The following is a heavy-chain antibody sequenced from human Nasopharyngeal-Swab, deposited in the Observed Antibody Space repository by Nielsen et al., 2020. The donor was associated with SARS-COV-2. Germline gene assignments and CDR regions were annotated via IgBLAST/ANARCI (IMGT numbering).Heavy chain of an antibody. CDR2: INPSGGST. V-gene: IGHV1-46*01. J-gene: IGHJ4*02. D-gene: IGHD5-12*01. CDR3: ARDQKYSGYDGSGY. Sequence: WVRQAPGQGLEWMGIINPSGGSTSYAQKFQGRVTMTRDTSTSTVYMELSSLRSEDTAVYYCARDQKYSGYDGSGYWGQGTLITVSS.